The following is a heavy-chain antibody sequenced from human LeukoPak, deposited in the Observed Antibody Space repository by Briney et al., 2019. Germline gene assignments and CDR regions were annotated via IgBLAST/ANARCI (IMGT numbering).Heavy chain of an antibody. CDR1: GCSISSSSYY. J-gene: IGHJ4*02. V-gene: IGHV4-39*07. Sequence: SETLSLTCTVSGCSISSSSYYWGWIRQPPGKGLEWIGSIYYSGSTYYNPSLKSRVTISVDTSKNQFSLKLSSVTAADTAVYYWAREASATGCCNWGQGTLVTVSS. CDR2: IYYSGST. CDR3: AREASATGCCN. D-gene: IGHD2-15*01.